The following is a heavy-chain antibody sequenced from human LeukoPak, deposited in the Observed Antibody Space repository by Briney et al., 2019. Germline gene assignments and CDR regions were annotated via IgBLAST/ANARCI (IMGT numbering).Heavy chain of an antibody. CDR2: ISAYNGNT. Sequence: ASVRVSCTASGYTFTSYGISWVRQAPGQGLEWMGWISAYNGNTNYAQKLQGRVTMTTDTSTSTAYMELRSLRSDDTAVYYCARAKSGYSYGDFDYWGQGTLVTVSS. CDR1: GYTFTSYG. V-gene: IGHV1-18*01. J-gene: IGHJ4*02. CDR3: ARAKSGYSYGDFDY. D-gene: IGHD5-18*01.